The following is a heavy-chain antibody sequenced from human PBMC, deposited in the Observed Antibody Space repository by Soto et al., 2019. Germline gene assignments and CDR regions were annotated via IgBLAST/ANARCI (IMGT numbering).Heavy chain of an antibody. J-gene: IGHJ4*01. Sequence: TSETLSLTCTVSGYSISSGSYWGWIRQPPGKGPEWIASIYHGGTTFYNPSLKSRVTVSVDKSNNQFSLKLRSVTAADTAVYYCAKDHVMVVAGSTFDYWGHGTLVTVSS. CDR1: GYSISSGSY. D-gene: IGHD6-19*01. CDR2: IYHGGTT. CDR3: AKDHVMVVAGSTFDY. V-gene: IGHV4-38-2*02.